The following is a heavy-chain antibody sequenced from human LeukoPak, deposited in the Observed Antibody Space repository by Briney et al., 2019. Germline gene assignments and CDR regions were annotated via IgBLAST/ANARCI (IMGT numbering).Heavy chain of an antibody. D-gene: IGHD6-19*01. Sequence: GGSLRLSCAASGFTFSSYGMRWVRQAPGKGLEWVAVISYDGSNKYYADSVKGRFTISRDNSKNTLYLQMNSLRAEDTAVYHCAKGLYSSGWYFDYWGQGTLVTVSS. V-gene: IGHV3-30*18. CDR3: AKGLYSSGWYFDY. CDR2: ISYDGSNK. J-gene: IGHJ4*02. CDR1: GFTFSSYG.